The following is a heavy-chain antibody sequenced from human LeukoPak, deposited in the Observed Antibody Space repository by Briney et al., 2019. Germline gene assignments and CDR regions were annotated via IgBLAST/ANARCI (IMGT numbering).Heavy chain of an antibody. Sequence: SQTLSLTCTVSGGSISSGSYYWSWIRQPAGKGLEWIGRIYTSGSTNYNPSLKSRVTISVDTSNNKFSMKLSSVAAADTGVYYCAREFEGQPAPNYDSSGYYYRSLYYYYYMDVWGKGTTVTASS. CDR3: AREFEGQPAPNYDSSGYYYRSLYYYYYMDV. CDR1: GGSISSGSYY. CDR2: IYTSGST. V-gene: IGHV4-61*02. D-gene: IGHD3-22*01. J-gene: IGHJ6*03.